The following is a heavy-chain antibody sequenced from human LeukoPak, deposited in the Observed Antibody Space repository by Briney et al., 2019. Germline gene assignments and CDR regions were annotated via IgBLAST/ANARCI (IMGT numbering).Heavy chain of an antibody. J-gene: IGHJ4*02. D-gene: IGHD2-2*03. Sequence: PGGSLRLSCAASGFTFSSYGMHWVRQAPGKGLEWVAVISYDGSNKYYADSVKGRFTISRDNSKNTLYLQMNSLRAEDTAVYYCARDGYCSSTSCYFDYWGQGTLVTVSS. V-gene: IGHV3-30*03. CDR3: ARDGYCSSTSCYFDY. CDR1: GFTFSSYG. CDR2: ISYDGSNK.